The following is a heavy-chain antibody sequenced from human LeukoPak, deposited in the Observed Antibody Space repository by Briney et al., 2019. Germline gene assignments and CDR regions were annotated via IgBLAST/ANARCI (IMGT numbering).Heavy chain of an antibody. Sequence: GGSLRLSCAASGFMFSTYGMHWVRQAPGKGLEWVAVISYDGQNKYYGDSVRGRFTIARDNSKNTLYLQMNSLRAEDTAVYYCARGSYYDSSWFDPWGQGTLVTVSS. J-gene: IGHJ5*02. CDR1: GFMFSTYG. CDR2: ISYDGQNK. V-gene: IGHV3-30*03. CDR3: ARGSYYDSSWFDP. D-gene: IGHD3-22*01.